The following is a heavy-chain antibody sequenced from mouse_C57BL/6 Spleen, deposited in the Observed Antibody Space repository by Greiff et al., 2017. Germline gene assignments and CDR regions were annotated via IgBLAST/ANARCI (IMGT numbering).Heavy chain of an antibody. V-gene: IGHV3-6*01. Sequence: ESGPGLVKPSQSLSLTCSVTGYSITSGYYWNWIRQFPGNKLEWMGYISYDGSNNYNPSLKNRISITRETSKNQFFLKLNSVTTEDTATYYCARDLSRAYYYDHYAMDYWGQGTSVTVSS. CDR2: ISYDGSN. CDR3: ARDLSRAYYYDHYAMDY. CDR1: GYSITSGYY. D-gene: IGHD2-4*01. J-gene: IGHJ4*01.